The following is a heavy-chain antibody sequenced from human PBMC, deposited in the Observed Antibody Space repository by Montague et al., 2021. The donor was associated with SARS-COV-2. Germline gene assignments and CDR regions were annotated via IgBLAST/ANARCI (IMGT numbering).Heavy chain of an antibody. CDR3: ARSGDPGTTVAYLY. V-gene: IGHV4-39*07. D-gene: IGHD4-11*01. CDR2: TVFTGRT. CDR1: SASTVSCDTG. Sequence: SETLSLTCPLPSASTVSCDTGSDRKSKRLSTRHHRIGCTVFTGRTNNNPSLKSRVTMSVDTSKNQFSLKLNSVTAADTAVYYCARSGDPGTTVAYLYWGQGTLVTVSS. J-gene: IGHJ4*02.